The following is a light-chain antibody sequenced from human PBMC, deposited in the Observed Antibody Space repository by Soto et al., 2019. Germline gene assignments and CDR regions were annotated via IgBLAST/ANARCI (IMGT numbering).Light chain of an antibody. J-gene: IGLJ2*01. V-gene: IGLV1-47*01. CDR3: AAWDDSLVV. CDR1: SSNIGSAY. Sequence: QSVLTQPPSASGTPGQTVTISCSGSSSNIGSAYIYWYQHLPGTAPKLLIYRNNQRPSGVPDRFSASKSGTSASLPISGLRSDDDADYYCAAWDDSLVVFGGGTKLTVL. CDR2: RNN.